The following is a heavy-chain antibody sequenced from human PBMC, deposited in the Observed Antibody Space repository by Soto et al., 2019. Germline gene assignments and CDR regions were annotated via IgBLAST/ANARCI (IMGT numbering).Heavy chain of an antibody. CDR2: ISANNANT. D-gene: IGHD5-18*01. V-gene: IGHV1-18*04. CDR1: SNKFSTYA. Sequence: QVQLVQSGAEVKKPGASVKVACKASSNKFSTYAFSWVRQAPGQGLEWMGWISANNANTNYAPRLQGRVTLTTDTSTNTTYMELRSLTSDDTALYYCAKMGYGYNAFDIWGQGTLVTVSS. CDR3: AKMGYGYNAFDI. J-gene: IGHJ3*02.